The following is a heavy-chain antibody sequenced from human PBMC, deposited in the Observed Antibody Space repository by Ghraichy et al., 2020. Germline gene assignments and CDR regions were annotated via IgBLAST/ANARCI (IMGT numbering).Heavy chain of an antibody. CDR3: ARECGDCFSPSEPFDY. V-gene: IGHV3-21*01. CDR1: GFTFSSYS. CDR2: ISSSSSYI. Sequence: GGSLRLSCAASGFTFSSYSMNWVRQAPGKGLKWVSSISSSSSYIYYADSVKGRFTISRDNAKNSLYLQMNSLRAEDTAVYYCARECGDCFSPSEPFDYWGQGTLVTVSS. J-gene: IGHJ4*02. D-gene: IGHD2-21*01.